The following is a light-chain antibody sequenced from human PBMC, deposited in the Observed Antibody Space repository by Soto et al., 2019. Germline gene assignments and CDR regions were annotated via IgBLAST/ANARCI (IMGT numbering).Light chain of an antibody. CDR1: QDISNY. V-gene: IGKV1-33*01. J-gene: IGKJ5*01. CDR3: QQYDNLPSST. CDR2: DAS. Sequence: DIQMTQSPSSLSASVGDRVTITCQASQDISNYLNWYQQKTGKAPKLLIYDASNLETGVPSRFSGSRSGTDFTFTISNLQPEDIATYYCQQYDNLPSSTFGQGTRLEIK.